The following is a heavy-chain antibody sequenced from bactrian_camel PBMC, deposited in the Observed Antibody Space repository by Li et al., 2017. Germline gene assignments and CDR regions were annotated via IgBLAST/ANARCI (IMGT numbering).Heavy chain of an antibody. CDR2: ISKDSLST. CDR1: GFRGFSLYR. V-gene: IGHV3-2*01. Sequence: HVQLVESGGGLVQPGGSLRLSCGASGFRGFSLYRMAWVRQAPGEGLNWVSTISKDSLSTYYTDSVKGRFTISLDNAKNTLYLQMNNLRAEDTAMYYCAASLGKTYCSAAFFLSRLRPNFGSWGQGTQVTVS. D-gene: IGHD2*01. J-gene: IGHJ6*01. CDR3: AASLGKTYCSAAFFLSRLRPNFGS.